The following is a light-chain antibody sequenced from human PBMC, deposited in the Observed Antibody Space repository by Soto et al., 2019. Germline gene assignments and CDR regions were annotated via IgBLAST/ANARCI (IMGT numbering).Light chain of an antibody. CDR3: QQYESSLT. CDR1: SDVSSTY. V-gene: IGKV3-20*01. CDR2: GAS. Sequence: VLTQSPGTLSLSPGERATLSCGASSDVSSTYLAWYQQTPGQAPRLLIDGASSGATGIPDRCSGSGSGTDFTPTSSRLEPEDFGVYYCQQYESSLTFGGGTKVDIK. J-gene: IGKJ4*01.